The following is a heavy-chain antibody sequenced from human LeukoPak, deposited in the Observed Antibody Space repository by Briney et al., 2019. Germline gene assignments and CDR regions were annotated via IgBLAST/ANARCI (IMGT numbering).Heavy chain of an antibody. V-gene: IGHV3-53*01. J-gene: IGHJ4*02. Sequence: GGSLRLSYAASGFIVSSNHMSWVRQAPGKGLEWVSVIYSGGSTYYADSVKGRFTISRENSNNTLFLQMNTVRAEDTAVYYCASISGSLSAAFDCWGQGTLVTVSS. CDR3: ASISGSLSAAFDC. D-gene: IGHD6-19*01. CDR2: IYSGGST. CDR1: GFIVSSNH.